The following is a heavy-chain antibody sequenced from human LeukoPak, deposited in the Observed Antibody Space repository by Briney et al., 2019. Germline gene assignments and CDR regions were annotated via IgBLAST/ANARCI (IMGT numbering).Heavy chain of an antibody. CDR3: TRVLYSSAWYGDHY. CDR1: GFTFSSYS. J-gene: IGHJ4*02. V-gene: IGHV3-48*01. CDR2: ISSSSTTI. Sequence: GGSLRLSCAASGFTFSSYSMNWVRQAPGKGLEWLSYISSSSTTIYYADSVQGRFTISRDNAKNSLYLQMNSLRAEDMAVYYCTRVLYSSAWYGDHYWGQGALVTVSS. D-gene: IGHD6-19*01.